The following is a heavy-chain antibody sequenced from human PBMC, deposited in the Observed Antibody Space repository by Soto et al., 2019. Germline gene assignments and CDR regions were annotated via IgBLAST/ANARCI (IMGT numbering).Heavy chain of an antibody. J-gene: IGHJ6*02. CDR1: RYTLTRSV. D-gene: IGHD3-16*01. CDR3: VMVDNYVTPTPQDV. CDR2: ISPYTGNT. Sequence: ASVKVACKSSRYTLTRSVISGVLQAPGQGLEWMGWISPYTGNTHSASKVQGRLTMTTDTSTSTAYMDLGSLTSDDTAVYYCVMVDNYVTPTPQDVWGQGTTVTVSS. V-gene: IGHV1-18*01.